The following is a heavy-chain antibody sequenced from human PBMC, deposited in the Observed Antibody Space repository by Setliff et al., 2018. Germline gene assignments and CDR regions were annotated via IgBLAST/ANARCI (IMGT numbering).Heavy chain of an antibody. CDR2: INHSGST. D-gene: IGHD3-10*01. V-gene: IGHV4-34*01. J-gene: IGHJ3*02. CDR3: ARVPHVWFGDLVTFDDAFDI. CDR1: SGSFSDHF. Sequence: SETLSLTCAVYSGSFSDHFWSWIHQPPGKGLEWIGEINHSGSTNYNPSLKSRVTISVDTSKNQFSLKLTSVTAADTAVYFCARVPHVWFGDLVTFDDAFDIWGQGTMVTVSS.